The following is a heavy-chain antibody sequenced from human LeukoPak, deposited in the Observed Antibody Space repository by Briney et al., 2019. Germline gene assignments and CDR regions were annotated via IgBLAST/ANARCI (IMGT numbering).Heavy chain of an antibody. Sequence: GGSLRLSCAASGFTFSSYAMHWVRQAPGKGLEWVAVISYDGSNKYYADSVKGRFTISRDNSKNTLYLQMNSLRAEDTALYYCAKDPSSSFEWHFDYWGQGTLVTVSS. J-gene: IGHJ4*02. CDR2: ISYDGSNK. CDR3: AKDPSSSFEWHFDY. CDR1: GFTFSSYA. D-gene: IGHD6-13*01. V-gene: IGHV3-30-3*01.